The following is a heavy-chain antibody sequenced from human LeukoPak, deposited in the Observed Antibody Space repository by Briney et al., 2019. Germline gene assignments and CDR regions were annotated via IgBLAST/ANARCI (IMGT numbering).Heavy chain of an antibody. CDR1: GGSISSSSYY. J-gene: IGHJ2*01. V-gene: IGHV4-39*07. D-gene: IGHD2-2*01. CDR3: ARDALYCSSSSCYRYWYFDL. CDR2: IYYSGST. Sequence: SETLSLTCTVSGGSISSSSYYWGWIRQPPGKGLEWIGSIYYSGSTYYNPSLKSRVTISVDTSTNQFSLKLTSVTAADTAVYYCARDALYCSSSSCYRYWYFDLWGRGTLVTVSS.